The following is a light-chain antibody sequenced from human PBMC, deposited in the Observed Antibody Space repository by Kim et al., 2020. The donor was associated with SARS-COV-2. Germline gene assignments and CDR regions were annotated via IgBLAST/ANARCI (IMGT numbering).Light chain of an antibody. CDR2: GAS. CDR3: QQYAGSPYT. Sequence: LTRGHSATLSCRASQSVSSGNLAWYQQRPGQAPRLLMYGASSRAAGVPDRFSGGGSGTDFTLTITRLEPEDFAVYYCQQYAGSPYTFGQGTKLEI. V-gene: IGKV3-20*01. J-gene: IGKJ2*01. CDR1: QSVSSGN.